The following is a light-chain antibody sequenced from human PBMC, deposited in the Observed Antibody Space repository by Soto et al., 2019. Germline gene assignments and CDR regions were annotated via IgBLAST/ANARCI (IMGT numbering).Light chain of an antibody. J-gene: IGLJ1*01. V-gene: IGLV2-14*01. CDR1: SSDIGGYNY. CDR2: EVS. Sequence: QSALTQPASVSGSPGQSITISCTGTSSDIGGYNYVSWYQHHPGKAPKLMIYEVSNRPSGVSNRFSGSKSGNTASLTISGLQAEDEADYYCSSYTSGSTHYVFGTGTQVTVL. CDR3: SSYTSGSTHYV.